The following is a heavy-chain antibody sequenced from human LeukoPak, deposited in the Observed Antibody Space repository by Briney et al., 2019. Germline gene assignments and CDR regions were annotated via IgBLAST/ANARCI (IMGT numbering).Heavy chain of an antibody. J-gene: IGHJ4*02. Sequence: ASVKVSCKASGYTFTSFYMHWVRQAPGQGLEWMGIVNPSGGSTSYAQKFQGRVTMTRDTSTSTVYMELSSLRSEDTAVYYCARIGDSTSCYGPCAYFDYWVQGTLVTVSS. CDR1: GYTFTSFY. CDR2: VNPSGGST. V-gene: IGHV1-46*01. D-gene: IGHD2-2*01. CDR3: ARIGDSTSCYGPCAYFDY.